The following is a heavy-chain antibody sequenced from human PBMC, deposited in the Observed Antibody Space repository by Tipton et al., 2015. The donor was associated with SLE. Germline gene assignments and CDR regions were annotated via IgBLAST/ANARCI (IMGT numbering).Heavy chain of an antibody. V-gene: IGHV4-59*01. CDR2: IYHTGST. D-gene: IGHD3-10*01. CDR1: GGSISTYY. J-gene: IGHJ3*02. CDR3: ARDYYGSGFDAFDI. Sequence: GLVKPSETLSLTCTVSGGSISTYYWSWIRQPPKQGLEWIGWIYHTGSTDYNPSLKSRVTISVDTSKNQFSLRLSPVTAADTAVYYCARDYYGSGFDAFDIWGQGTMVTVSS.